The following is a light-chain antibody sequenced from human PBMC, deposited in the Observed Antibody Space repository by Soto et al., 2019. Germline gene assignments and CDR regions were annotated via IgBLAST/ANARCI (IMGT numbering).Light chain of an antibody. Sequence: QSALTQPASVSGSPGQSITISCTGTSSDAGNYNFVSWYQQHPGKAPKVIIYEDSTRPSGVSNRISGSKSGNTASLTISGLPAEDEADYYCCSYAGSSTSWVFGGGTKVTVL. CDR3: CSYAGSSTSWV. CDR2: EDS. CDR1: SSDAGNYNF. J-gene: IGLJ3*02. V-gene: IGLV2-23*01.